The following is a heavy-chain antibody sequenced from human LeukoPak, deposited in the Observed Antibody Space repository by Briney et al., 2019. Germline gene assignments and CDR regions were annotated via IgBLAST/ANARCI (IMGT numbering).Heavy chain of an antibody. CDR3: ARDRAAADGTDY. V-gene: IGHV1-2*02. J-gene: IGHJ4*02. Sequence: ASVKVSCKASGYTFTSYYMHWVRQAPGQGLEWMGWINPNSGGTNYAQKFQGRVTMTRDTSISTAYMELSRLRSDDTAVYYCARDRAAADGTDYWGQGTLVTVSS. CDR2: INPNSGGT. D-gene: IGHD6-13*01. CDR1: GYTFTSYY.